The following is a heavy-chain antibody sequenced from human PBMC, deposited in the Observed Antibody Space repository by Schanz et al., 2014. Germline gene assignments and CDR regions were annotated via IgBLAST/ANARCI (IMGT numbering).Heavy chain of an antibody. D-gene: IGHD1-26*01. J-gene: IGHJ4*02. V-gene: IGHV3-48*01. Sequence: EVQLVESGGGLVKPGGSLRLSCAASGFTFSSYALHWVRQAPGKGLEWVSYVSRSTPDIYYADSVKGRFTMSRDNAKNSVFLQMNSLRAEDTGLYFCARGGSGSHYRLDYWGQGTLVTVSS. CDR3: ARGGSGSHYRLDY. CDR2: VSRSTPDI. CDR1: GFTFSSYA.